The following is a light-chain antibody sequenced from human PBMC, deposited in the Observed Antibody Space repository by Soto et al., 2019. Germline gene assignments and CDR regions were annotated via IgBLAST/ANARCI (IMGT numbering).Light chain of an antibody. CDR2: AAS. CDR1: QGISSL. J-gene: IGKJ5*01. CDR3: HSRA. Sequence: IQLTQSPSSLSASAVDIVTITCRASQGISSLLAWYQQKPGKAPKLLIHAASTLQSGVPSRFSGSGSETEFTLTISRLQPDDFATYFCHSRAFGQGTRLEIK. V-gene: IGKV1-9*01.